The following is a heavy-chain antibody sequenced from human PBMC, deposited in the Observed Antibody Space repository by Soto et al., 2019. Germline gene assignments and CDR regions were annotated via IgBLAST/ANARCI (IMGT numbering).Heavy chain of an antibody. CDR1: GYTFTSYD. J-gene: IGHJ4*02. CDR2: MNPNSGNT. CDR3: AKGSFISWCHYFDY. D-gene: IGHD6-13*01. Sequence: QVQLVQSGAEVKKPGASVKVSCKASGYTFTSYDINWVRQATGQGLEWMGWMNPNSGNTGYAQKFQGRVTMTRNTSISTAYMELSSLRAEDAAVYYCAKGSFISWCHYFDYWGQGTLVTVSS. V-gene: IGHV1-8*01.